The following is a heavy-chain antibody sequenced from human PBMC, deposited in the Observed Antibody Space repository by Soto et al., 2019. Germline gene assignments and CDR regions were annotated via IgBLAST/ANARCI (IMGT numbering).Heavy chain of an antibody. CDR2: IYSGGST. V-gene: IGHV3-66*01. D-gene: IGHD3-10*01. J-gene: IGHJ2*01. Sequence: EVQLVESGGGLVQPGGSLRLSCAASGFTVSSHYMSWVRQAPGKGLEWVSVIYSGGSTYYTDSVKGRFTISRDNSKNTLFLQRNSLRAEDTAVYCCARDYYCGNGRYFDLWGRGTLVTVSS. CDR1: GFTVSSHY. CDR3: ARDYYCGNGRYFDL.